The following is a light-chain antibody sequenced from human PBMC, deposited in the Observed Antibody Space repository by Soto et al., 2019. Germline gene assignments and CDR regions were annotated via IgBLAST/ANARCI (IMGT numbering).Light chain of an antibody. V-gene: IGLV2-8*01. CDR2: EVS. Sequence: QSVLTQPPSASGSPGQSVTISCTGTSSDVGGYNYVSSYQQHPGKAPKIMIYEVSKRPSGVPDRFSGSKSGNTASLTVSGLQDEDEADYYCSSYAGSIFYVFGTGTKVT. J-gene: IGLJ1*01. CDR3: SSYAGSIFYV. CDR1: SSDVGGYNY.